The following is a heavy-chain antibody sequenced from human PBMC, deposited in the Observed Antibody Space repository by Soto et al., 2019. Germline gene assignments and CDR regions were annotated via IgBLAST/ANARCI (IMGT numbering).Heavy chain of an antibody. CDR2: MYHRGNT. CDR1: GASISSTSY. CDR3: ARQTGLVRGVIDS. D-gene: IGHD3-10*01. J-gene: IGHJ4*02. Sequence: QLQLQESGPGLVKPSGTLSLTCTVSGASISSTSYWGWIRQPPGKGLEWMGAMYHRGNTYYSPSLKSRVNVSVDTSKNQISLRLTSVTAADTAVYYCARQTGLVRGVIDSWGQGTLVTVSS. V-gene: IGHV4-39*01.